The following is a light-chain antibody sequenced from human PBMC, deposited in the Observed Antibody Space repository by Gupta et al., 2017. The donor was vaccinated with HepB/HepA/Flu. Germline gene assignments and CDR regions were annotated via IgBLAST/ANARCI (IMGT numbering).Light chain of an antibody. J-gene: IGLJ3*02. Sequence: SSELTQDPAVSVALGQTVRITCQGDSLRNYYASWYQQKPGQAPVFVISGQNNRPLGIPDRFSGSTSGNRASLTITGAQAEDEADYYCNSRDTSGHHWVFGGGTKLTVL. CDR1: SLRNYY. V-gene: IGLV3-19*01. CDR3: NSRDTSGHHWV. CDR2: GQN.